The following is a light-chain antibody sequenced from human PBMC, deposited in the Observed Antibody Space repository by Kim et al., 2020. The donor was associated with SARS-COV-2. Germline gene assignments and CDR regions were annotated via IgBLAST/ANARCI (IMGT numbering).Light chain of an antibody. CDR3: RRKNTYPIA. V-gene: IGKV1-16*01. CDR2: AAS. J-gene: IGKJ5*01. Sequence: IRGTQSPASLSASVGDTVTINCRESQDIWNYLAWHQQKSGKAPKSLSNAASNLQSEVPTRLIGSVSGTDFTPTINNLQSEDFGTYSFRRKNTYPIAFGQGTRLEIK. CDR1: QDIWNY.